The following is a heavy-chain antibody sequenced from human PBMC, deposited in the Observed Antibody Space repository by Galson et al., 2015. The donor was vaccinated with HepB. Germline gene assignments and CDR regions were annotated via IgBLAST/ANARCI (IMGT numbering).Heavy chain of an antibody. CDR3: ARGDYDFWSGYRPAFYMDV. V-gene: IGHV3-48*01. J-gene: IGHJ6*03. CDR2: ISSSSSTI. CDR1: GFTFSSYS. D-gene: IGHD3-3*01. Sequence: SLRLSCAASGFTFSSYSMNWVRQAPGKGLEWVSYISSSSSTIYYADSVKGRFTISRDNAKNSLYLQMNSLRAEDTAVYYCARGDYDFWSGYRPAFYMDVWGKGTTVTVSS.